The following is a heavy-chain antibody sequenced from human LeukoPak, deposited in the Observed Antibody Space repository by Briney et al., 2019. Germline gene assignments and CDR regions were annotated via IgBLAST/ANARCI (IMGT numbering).Heavy chain of an antibody. V-gene: IGHV1-69*04. CDR1: GGTFSSYA. D-gene: IGHD2-2*01. CDR2: IIPILGIA. Sequence: SVKVSCKASGGTFSSYAISWVRQAPGQGLEWMGRIIPILGIANYAQKFQGRVTITADKSTSTAYMELSSLRSEDTAVYYCAREGKEGPAAYNWFDPWGQGTLVTVSS. J-gene: IGHJ5*02. CDR3: AREGKEGPAAYNWFDP.